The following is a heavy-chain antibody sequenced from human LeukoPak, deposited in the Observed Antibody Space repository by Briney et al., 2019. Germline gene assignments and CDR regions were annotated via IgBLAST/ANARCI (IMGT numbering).Heavy chain of an antibody. D-gene: IGHD3-10*01. V-gene: IGHV1-18*01. J-gene: IGHJ4*02. Sequence: ASVTASCKASGYTFTIYGISWVRKAPGQGLEWMGWISAYNGNTNYAQKFQDRVTMTTDTSTSTAYMELRSLRSDDTAVYYCARDGRFGELFDYWGQGTLVTVSS. CDR1: GYTFTIYG. CDR2: ISAYNGNT. CDR3: ARDGRFGELFDY.